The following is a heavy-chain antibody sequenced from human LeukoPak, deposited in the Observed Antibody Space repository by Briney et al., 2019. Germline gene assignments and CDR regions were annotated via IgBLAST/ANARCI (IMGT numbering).Heavy chain of an antibody. CDR2: INPNSGGT. CDR3: ARADTYYYDSSGYYTC. Sequence: GASVKVSCKASGYTFTGYYMHWVRQAPGQGLEWMGWINPNSGGTNYAQKFQGRVTMIRDTSISTAYMELSRLRSDDTAVYYCARADTYYYDSSGYYTCWGQGTLVTVSS. J-gene: IGHJ4*02. CDR1: GYTFTGYY. V-gene: IGHV1-2*02. D-gene: IGHD3-22*01.